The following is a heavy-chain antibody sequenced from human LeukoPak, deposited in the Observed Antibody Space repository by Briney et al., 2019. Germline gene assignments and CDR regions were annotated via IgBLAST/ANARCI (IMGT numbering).Heavy chain of an antibody. D-gene: IGHD2-8*01. Sequence: GGSLRLSCAASGFSLNNAWMSWVRQAPGKELEWVATIKEDASEIYYVDSVKGRFTISRDNAKSSLFLQMNSLRVEDTAVYYCARDLMRQVGYWGQGTLVTVSS. J-gene: IGHJ4*02. CDR3: ARDLMRQVGY. CDR1: GFSLNNAW. CDR2: IKEDASEI. V-gene: IGHV3-7*04.